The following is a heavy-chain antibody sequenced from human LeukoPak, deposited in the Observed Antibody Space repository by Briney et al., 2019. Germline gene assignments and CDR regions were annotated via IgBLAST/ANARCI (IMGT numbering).Heavy chain of an antibody. CDR3: AREFEGAHPHMDV. CDR2: MNPNSGNT. V-gene: IGHV1-8*01. CDR1: DYTFTSYD. J-gene: IGHJ6*03. Sequence: ASVKVSCKASDYTFTSYDINWVRQATGRGLEWMGGMNPNSGNTVYAQKFQGRVPMTRDTSISTAYMELSRLRSDDTAVYYCAREFEGAHPHMDVWGKGTTVTVSS. D-gene: IGHD1-26*01.